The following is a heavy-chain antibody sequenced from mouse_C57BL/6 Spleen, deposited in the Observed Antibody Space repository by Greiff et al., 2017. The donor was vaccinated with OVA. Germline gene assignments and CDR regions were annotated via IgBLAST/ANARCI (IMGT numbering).Heavy chain of an antibody. CDR3: ARASFAY. Sequence: EVQGVESGGGLVKPGGSLKLSCAASGFTFSSYAMSWVRQTPEKRLEWVATISDGGSYTYYPDNVKGRFTISRDKAKNNLYLQMSHLKSEDTAMYYCARASFAYWGQGTLVTVSA. CDR1: GFTFSSYA. V-gene: IGHV5-4*01. CDR2: ISDGGSYT. J-gene: IGHJ3*01.